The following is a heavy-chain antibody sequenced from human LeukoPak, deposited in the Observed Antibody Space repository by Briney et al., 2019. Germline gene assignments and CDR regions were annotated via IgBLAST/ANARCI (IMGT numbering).Heavy chain of an antibody. J-gene: IGHJ4*02. V-gene: IGHV1-2*02. Sequence: GASVKVSCKASGYTFTGYYMHWVRQAPGQGLEWMGWINPNSGGTNYAQKFQGRVTMTTDTSTSTAYMELRSLRSDDTAVYYCARAPYESSSGWYYGAYYFDYWGQGTLVTVSS. CDR3: ARAPYESSSGWYYGAYYFDY. D-gene: IGHD6-19*01. CDR2: INPNSGGT. CDR1: GYTFTGYY.